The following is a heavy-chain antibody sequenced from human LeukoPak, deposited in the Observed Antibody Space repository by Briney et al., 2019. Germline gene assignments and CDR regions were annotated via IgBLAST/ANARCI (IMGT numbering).Heavy chain of an antibody. J-gene: IGHJ4*02. CDR1: GFTFSSYG. CDR2: VSYDGSNK. V-gene: IGHV3-30*18. D-gene: IGHD1-26*01. Sequence: PGGSLRLSCAASGFTFSSYGVHWVRQAPGKGLEWVAVVSYDGSNKYYADSVKGRFTISRDNSKNTLYLQMNSLRAEDTAVYYCAKDGGRVGAPEGFDYWGQGTLVTVSS. CDR3: AKDGGRVGAPEGFDY.